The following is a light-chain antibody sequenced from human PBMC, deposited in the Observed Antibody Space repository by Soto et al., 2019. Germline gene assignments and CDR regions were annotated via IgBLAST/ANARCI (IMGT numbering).Light chain of an antibody. CDR1: QSISGY. J-gene: IGKJ1*01. V-gene: IGKV3-11*01. CDR2: DVS. CDR3: QQYGTSPWT. Sequence: EIVLTQSPVTLSLSPGERATLSCRASQSISGYLAWYQQKPGQAPRLLIYDVSNRATGIPARFSGSGSGTDFTLTISSLEPEDFAVYHCQQYGTSPWTFGQGTKVDIK.